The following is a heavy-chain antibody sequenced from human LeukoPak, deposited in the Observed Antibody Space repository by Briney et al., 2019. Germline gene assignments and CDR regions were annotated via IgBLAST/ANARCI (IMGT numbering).Heavy chain of an antibody. J-gene: IGHJ4*02. CDR1: GFTVSSNY. Sequence: PGGSLRLSCAASGFTVSSNYMSWVRQAPGKGLEWVSVIYSGGSTYYADSVKGRFTISRDNSKNTLYLQMNSLRAEDTAVYYCARALLDCSSTSVRVPEKCGSIEFDYWGQGTLVTVSS. D-gene: IGHD2-2*01. V-gene: IGHV3-53*01. CDR3: ARALLDCSSTSVRVPEKCGSIEFDY. CDR2: IYSGGST.